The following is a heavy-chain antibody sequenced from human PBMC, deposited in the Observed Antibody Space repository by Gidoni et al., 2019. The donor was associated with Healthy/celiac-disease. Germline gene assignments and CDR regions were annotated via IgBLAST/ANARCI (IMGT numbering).Heavy chain of an antibody. CDR1: GFTFSSYG. CDR3: AKLDIAVAGFDY. CDR2: ISYDGSNK. J-gene: IGHJ4*02. Sequence: QVQLVESGGGVVQTGRSLRLSCAASGFTFSSYGMHWVRQAPGKGLEWVAVISYDGSNKYYADSVKGRFTISRDNSKNTLYLQMNSLRAEDTAVYYCAKLDIAVAGFDYWGQGTLVTVSS. V-gene: IGHV3-30*18. D-gene: IGHD6-19*01.